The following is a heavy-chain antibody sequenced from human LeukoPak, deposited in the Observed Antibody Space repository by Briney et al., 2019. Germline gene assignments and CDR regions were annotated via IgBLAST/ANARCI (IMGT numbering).Heavy chain of an antibody. CDR1: GGSFSSYY. Sequence: SETLSLTCAVYGGSFSSYYWGWIRQPPGKGLEWIGSIYYSGSTYYNPSLKSRVTISVDTSKNQFSLKLSSVTAADTAVYYCARGLASVAGNTRFNWFDPWGQGTLVAVSS. V-gene: IGHV4-39*07. CDR3: ARGLASVAGNTRFNWFDP. D-gene: IGHD6-19*01. J-gene: IGHJ5*02. CDR2: IYYSGST.